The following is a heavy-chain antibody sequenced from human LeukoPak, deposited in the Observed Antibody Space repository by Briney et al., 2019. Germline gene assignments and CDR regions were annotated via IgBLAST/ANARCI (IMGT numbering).Heavy chain of an antibody. Sequence: GGSLRLSCAASGFTFSSYSMNWVRQAPGKGLEWVSSISSSSSYIYYADSVKGRFTISRDNAKNSLYLQMNSLRAEDTAVYYCARGEVFDFWSGYPTPSTDFDYWGQGTLVTVSS. J-gene: IGHJ4*02. V-gene: IGHV3-21*01. CDR2: ISSSSSYI. CDR1: GFTFSSYS. D-gene: IGHD3-3*01. CDR3: ARGEVFDFWSGYPTPSTDFDY.